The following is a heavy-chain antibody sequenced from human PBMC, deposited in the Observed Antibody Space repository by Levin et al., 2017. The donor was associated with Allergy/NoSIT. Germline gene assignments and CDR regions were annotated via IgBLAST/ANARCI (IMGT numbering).Heavy chain of an antibody. V-gene: IGHV4-59*01. D-gene: IGHD3-9*01. J-gene: IGHJ4*02. CDR2: IYYSGST. CDR1: GVSISTYY. Sequence: GSLRLSCTVSGVSISTYYWSWIRQPPGKGLEWIGYIYYSGSTNYNPSLKSRVTISVDTSKNQFSLKLSSVTAADTAVYYCAAGLRYFAGADYWGQGTLVTVSS. CDR3: AAGLRYFAGADY.